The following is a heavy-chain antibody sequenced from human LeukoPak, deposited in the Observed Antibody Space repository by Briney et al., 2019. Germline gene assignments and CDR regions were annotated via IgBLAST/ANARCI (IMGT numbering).Heavy chain of an antibody. V-gene: IGHV4-59*01. CDR1: GGSISSYY. D-gene: IGHD6-13*01. CDR3: ARDSRQQRFDP. CDR2: IYYSGST. J-gene: IGHJ5*02. Sequence: SETLSLTCTVSGGSISSYYWSWIRQPPGKGLEWIGYIYYSGSTNYNPFLKSRVTISVDTSKNQFSLKLSSVTAADTAVYYCARDSRQQRFDPWGQGTLVTVSS.